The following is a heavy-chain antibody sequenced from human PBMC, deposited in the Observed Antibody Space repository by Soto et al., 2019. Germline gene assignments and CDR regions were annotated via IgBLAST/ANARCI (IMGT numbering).Heavy chain of an antibody. V-gene: IGHV1-2*04. CDR2: INPNSGGT. Sequence: ASVKVSCKASGYTFTGYYMHWVRQAPGQGLEWMGWINPNSGGTNYAQKFQGWVTMTRDTSISTAYMELSRLRSDDTAVYYCARGSDCTNGVCRLFDYWGQGTLVTVSS. CDR3: ARGSDCTNGVCRLFDY. CDR1: GYTFTGYY. D-gene: IGHD2-8*01. J-gene: IGHJ4*02.